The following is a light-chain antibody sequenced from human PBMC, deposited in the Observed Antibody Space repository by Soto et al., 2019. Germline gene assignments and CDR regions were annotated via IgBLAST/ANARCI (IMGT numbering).Light chain of an antibody. V-gene: IGKV3-15*01. Sequence: EIVMTQSPGTLSLSPGERATLSCRASPSISSNLAWYQQKSGQAPRLLIYGASTRAPGIPARFSGSGSGTEFTLAISSLQSEDFAVYYCQHYNNLPLTFGGGTEVEIK. CDR1: PSISSN. J-gene: IGKJ4*01. CDR2: GAS. CDR3: QHYNNLPLT.